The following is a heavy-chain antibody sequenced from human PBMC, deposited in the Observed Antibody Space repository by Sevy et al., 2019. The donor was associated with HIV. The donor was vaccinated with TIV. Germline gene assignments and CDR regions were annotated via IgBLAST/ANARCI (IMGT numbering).Heavy chain of an antibody. CDR3: AKDRYCSGGNCPLDY. D-gene: IGHD2-15*01. CDR1: GITLNTYA. Sequence: GGSLRLSCTASGITLNTYAMKWVRQAPGKGLEWVSGISDRGSYTYYADSVKGRFTISRDNTKNTVSLQMNSLRAEDTAVYYCAKDRYCSGGNCPLDYWGRGTLVTVSS. CDR2: ISDRGSYT. J-gene: IGHJ4*02. V-gene: IGHV3-23*01.